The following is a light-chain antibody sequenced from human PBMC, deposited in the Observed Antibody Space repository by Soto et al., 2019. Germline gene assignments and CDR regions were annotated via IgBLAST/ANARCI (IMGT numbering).Light chain of an antibody. J-gene: IGKJ2*02. CDR3: QQYDAYPWT. V-gene: IGKV1-5*03. CDR1: QSVGSW. Sequence: DIQMTQSPSTLSASVGDRVTITCRASQSVGSWLAWYQQKPGKAPKYLIYKASILESGVPSRFSGSGSETEFTLTISSLQPDDFATYYCQQYDAYPWTFGQGTKLDFK. CDR2: KAS.